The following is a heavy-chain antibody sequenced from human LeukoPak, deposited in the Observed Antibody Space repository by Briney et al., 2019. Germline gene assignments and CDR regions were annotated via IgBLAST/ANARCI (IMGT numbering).Heavy chain of an antibody. J-gene: IGHJ4*02. V-gene: IGHV3-66*04. D-gene: IGHD6-19*01. CDR3: ARQSIAVAGRDY. CDR1: GFTVSSNY. Sequence: GGSLRLSCAASGFTVSSNYMSWVRQAPGKGLEWVSVIYSGGSTYYADSVKGRFTISRDNSKNTLYLQMNSLRAEDTAVYYCARQSIAVAGRDYWGQGTLVTVSS. CDR2: IYSGGST.